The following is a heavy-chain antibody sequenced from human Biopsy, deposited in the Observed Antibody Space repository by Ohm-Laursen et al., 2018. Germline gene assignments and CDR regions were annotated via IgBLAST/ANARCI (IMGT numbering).Heavy chain of an antibody. Sequence: SLRLSCAAPGFTFNNYGMQWVRQAPGKGLEWVAFIFYDGSSTYYADSVKGRFTISRDNSRDILYLQMSSLRAEDTAVYYCAKDRYNYTPIGGFSMDVWGQGTTVTVSS. CDR2: IFYDGSST. CDR1: GFTFNNYG. CDR3: AKDRYNYTPIGGFSMDV. J-gene: IGHJ6*02. V-gene: IGHV3-30*18. D-gene: IGHD5-18*01.